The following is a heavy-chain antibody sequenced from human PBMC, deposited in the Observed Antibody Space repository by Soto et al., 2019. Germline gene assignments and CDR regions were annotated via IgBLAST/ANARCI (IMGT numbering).Heavy chain of an antibody. D-gene: IGHD1-26*01. CDR2: TYYRSKFYN. CDR1: GDSVSSNSAA. J-gene: IGHJ4*02. V-gene: IGHV6-1*01. Sequence: PSQTLSLTCAISGDSVSSNSAAWNWIRQSPSRGLEWLGRTYYRSKFYNDYALSVKGRITINPDTSKNQFSLQLSSVTPEDTAMYYCARGDLLYSGSYHYFDYWGQGSLVTVSS. CDR3: ARGDLLYSGSYHYFDY.